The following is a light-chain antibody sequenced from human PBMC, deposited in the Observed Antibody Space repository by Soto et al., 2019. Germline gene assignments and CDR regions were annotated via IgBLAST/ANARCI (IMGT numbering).Light chain of an antibody. J-gene: IGKJ4*01. Sequence: DIPLTQSPSFLSASVGDRVTITSRASQGISSYLAWYQQEPGKAPKPLIYAASTLQSGVPSRFSGSGSGTEFTLTISSLQPEDFATYYCQQLKSYPVTFGGGTKVEIK. V-gene: IGKV1-9*01. CDR1: QGISSY. CDR2: AAS. CDR3: QQLKSYPVT.